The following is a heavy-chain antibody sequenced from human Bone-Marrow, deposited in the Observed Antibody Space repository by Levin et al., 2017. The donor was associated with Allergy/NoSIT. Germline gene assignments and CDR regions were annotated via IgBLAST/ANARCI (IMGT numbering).Heavy chain of an antibody. CDR2: ISRNSDST. D-gene: IGHD2-21*02. Sequence: GGSLRLSCAASGFTFDEYAMHWVRQPPGRGLEWVSSISRNSDSTNYADSVRGRFTISRENAKNSLYLQLTSRKSEDTGLYFCAKGLDKCGSHCYLVQHWGQGTPVPVSS. CDR3: AKGLDKCGSHCYLVQH. CDR1: GFTFDEYA. J-gene: IGHJ1*01. V-gene: IGHV3-9*01.